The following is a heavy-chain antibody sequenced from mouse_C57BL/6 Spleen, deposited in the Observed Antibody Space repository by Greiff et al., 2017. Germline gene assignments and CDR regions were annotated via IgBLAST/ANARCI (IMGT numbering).Heavy chain of an antibody. CDR2: IYPRDGST. Sequence: VKLMESGPELVKPGASVKLSCKASGYTFTSYDINWVKQRPGQGLEWIGWIYPRDGSTKYNEKFKGKATLTVDTFSSTAYMELHSLTSEDSAVYFCARSDYYGSSYVAYWGQGTLVTVSA. V-gene: IGHV1-85*01. CDR3: ARSDYYGSSYVAY. CDR1: GYTFTSYD. J-gene: IGHJ3*01. D-gene: IGHD1-1*01.